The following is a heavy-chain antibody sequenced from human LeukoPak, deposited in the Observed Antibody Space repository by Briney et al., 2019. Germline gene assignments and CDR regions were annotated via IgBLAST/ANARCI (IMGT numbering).Heavy chain of an antibody. D-gene: IGHD5-24*01. V-gene: IGHV3-11*01. Sequence: GGSLRLSCAASGFTFSDYYMSWIRQAPGKGLEWVSYISSSGSTIYYADSVKGRFTISRDNSKNMLYLQMNSLRAEDTAVYYCAKDGLGRATIREFDHWGQGTLATVSS. CDR3: AKDGLGRATIREFDH. J-gene: IGHJ4*02. CDR2: ISSSGSTI. CDR1: GFTFSDYY.